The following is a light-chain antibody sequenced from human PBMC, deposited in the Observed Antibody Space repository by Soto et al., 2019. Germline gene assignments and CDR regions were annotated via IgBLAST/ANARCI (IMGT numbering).Light chain of an antibody. CDR2: QVT. Sequence: QSVLTQPASVSGSPAQSITISCTGTSSDVGTYNYVSWYRQHPGKAPKVMIYQVTYRPSGVSNRFSGSKSGNTASLTISGLQAEDEAEYYCSSYTGSSTLYVFGTGTKVTVL. CDR3: SSYTGSSTLYV. CDR1: SSDVGTYNY. V-gene: IGLV2-14*01. J-gene: IGLJ1*01.